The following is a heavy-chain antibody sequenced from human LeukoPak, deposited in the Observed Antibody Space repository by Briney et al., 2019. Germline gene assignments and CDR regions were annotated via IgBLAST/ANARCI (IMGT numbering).Heavy chain of an antibody. D-gene: IGHD3-16*01. CDR1: GYTFTSYG. CDR3: ARRTLRLGDVGYFDY. J-gene: IGHJ4*02. V-gene: IGHV1-18*01. Sequence: GASVKVSCKASGYTFTSYGIRWVRQAPGQGLEWMGWISAYNGNTNYAQKLQGRVTMTTDTSTSTAYMELRSLRSDDTAVYYCARRTLRLGDVGYFDYWGQGTLVTVSS. CDR2: ISAYNGNT.